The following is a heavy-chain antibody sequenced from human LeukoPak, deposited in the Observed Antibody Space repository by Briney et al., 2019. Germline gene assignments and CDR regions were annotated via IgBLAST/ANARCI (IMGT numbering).Heavy chain of an antibody. CDR3: AELGITMIGGV. J-gene: IGHJ6*04. Sequence: GGPLRLSCTVSGFTVSSNSMSWVRQAPGKGLEWVSFIYSDNTHYSDSVKGRFTISRDNSENSLYLQMNSLRAEDTAVYYCAELGITMIGGVWGKGTTVTISS. CDR2: IYSDNT. CDR1: GFTVSSNS. V-gene: IGHV3-53*01. D-gene: IGHD3-10*02.